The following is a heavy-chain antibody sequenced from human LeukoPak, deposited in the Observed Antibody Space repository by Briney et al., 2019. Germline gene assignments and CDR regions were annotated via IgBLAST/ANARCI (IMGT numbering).Heavy chain of an antibody. Sequence: SQTLSLTCATSGDSVSSNSGAWNWIRQSPSRGLEWLGRTYYKSKWYNEYAASVKSRITINPDTSKNQFSLQLNSVTPEDTAVYYCVGLGGVADDWGQGTLVTVSS. CDR3: VGLGGVADD. CDR1: GDSVSSNSGA. D-gene: IGHD5-12*01. J-gene: IGHJ4*02. CDR2: TYYKSKWYN. V-gene: IGHV6-1*01.